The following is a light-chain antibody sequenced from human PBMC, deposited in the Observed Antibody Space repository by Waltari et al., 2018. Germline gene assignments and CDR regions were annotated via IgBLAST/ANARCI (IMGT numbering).Light chain of an antibody. Sequence: QSALTQPASVSGSPGQSITISCTGTSSDVGHYNYVSWYQQHPGKAPKLMIYEVSNRPSGVSNRFSGSKSGNTVSLTISGLQAEDEADYYCSSYTSSSTRVFGGGTKLTVL. J-gene: IGLJ3*02. CDR3: SSYTSSSTRV. V-gene: IGLV2-14*01. CDR2: EVS. CDR1: SSDVGHYNY.